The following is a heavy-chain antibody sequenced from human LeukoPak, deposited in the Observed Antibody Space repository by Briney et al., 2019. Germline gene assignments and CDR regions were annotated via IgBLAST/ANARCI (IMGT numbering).Heavy chain of an antibody. Sequence: ASVTLSNNTPGYKFTSFGVNWVGQAPGKGLEWMGWIRPHTGETNSAQRFQDRVTMTTDTSTTTPYMELRSLRFDDTAVYYCARDRGGKGSAIFYWGQGSLVTVSS. CDR2: IRPHTGET. D-gene: IGHD2-2*01. CDR1: GYKFTSFG. J-gene: IGHJ4*02. V-gene: IGHV1-18*01. CDR3: ARDRGGKGSAIFY.